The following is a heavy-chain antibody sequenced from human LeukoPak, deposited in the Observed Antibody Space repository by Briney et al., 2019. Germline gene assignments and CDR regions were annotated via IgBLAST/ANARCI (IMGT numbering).Heavy chain of an antibody. J-gene: IGHJ4*02. CDR3: ARRGSGGSSGY. D-gene: IGHD2-15*01. CDR2: ISVHNGNR. V-gene: IGHV1-18*01. Sequence: ASVNVSCKASGYSFISYGFTWVRQAPGQGLEWMGWISVHNGNRNYAQKFQGRVTMTTDTPKSTAYMEVRSLRSDDTAVYYCARRGSGGSSGYWGQGTLVTVSS. CDR1: GYSFISYG.